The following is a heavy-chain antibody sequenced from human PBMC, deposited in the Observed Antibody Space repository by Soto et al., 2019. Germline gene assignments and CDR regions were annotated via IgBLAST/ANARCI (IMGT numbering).Heavy chain of an antibody. J-gene: IGHJ6*02. CDR1: GGSISSGGYS. D-gene: IGHD3-3*01. CDR3: ARGYDFWSGHKAGGMDV. Sequence: PSETLSLTCAVSGGSISSGGYSWSWIRQPPGKGLEWIGYIYHSGSTYYNPSLRSRVTISVDRSKNQFSLKLSSVTAADTAVYYCARGYDFWSGHKAGGMDVWGQGTTVTVSS. CDR2: IYHSGST. V-gene: IGHV4-30-2*01.